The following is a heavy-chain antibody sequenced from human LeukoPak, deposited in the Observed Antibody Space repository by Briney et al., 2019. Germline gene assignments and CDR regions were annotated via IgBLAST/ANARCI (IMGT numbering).Heavy chain of an antibody. CDR3: ARVARRRPTIFGVVKERYYFDY. Sequence: SETLSLTCTVSGGSISSYYWSWIRQPPGKGLEWIGEINHSGSTNYNPSLKSRVTISVDTSKNQFSLKLSSVTAADTAVYYCARVARRRPTIFGVVKERYYFDYWGQGTLVTVSS. CDR1: GGSISSYY. J-gene: IGHJ4*02. CDR2: INHSGST. V-gene: IGHV4-34*01. D-gene: IGHD3-3*01.